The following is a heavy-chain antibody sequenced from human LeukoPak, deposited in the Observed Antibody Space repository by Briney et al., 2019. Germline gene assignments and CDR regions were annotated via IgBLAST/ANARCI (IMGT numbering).Heavy chain of an antibody. CDR2: IYHSGST. V-gene: IGHV4-38-2*02. CDR1: GYSISSGYY. D-gene: IGHD3-3*01. CDR3: ARVLEAEWLADY. Sequence: SETLSLTXTVSGYSISSGYYWGWIRKPPGKGLEWIGSIYHSGSTYYNPSLKSRVTISVDTSKNQFSLKLSSVTAADTAVYYCARVLEAEWLADYWGQGTLVTVSS. J-gene: IGHJ4*02.